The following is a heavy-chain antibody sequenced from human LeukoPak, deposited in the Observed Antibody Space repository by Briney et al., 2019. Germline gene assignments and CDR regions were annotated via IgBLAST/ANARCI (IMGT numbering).Heavy chain of an antibody. CDR3: ARDHGDFGVVNYYYYMDV. J-gene: IGHJ6*03. D-gene: IGHD3-3*01. Sequence: GASVKVSCKASGGTFSSYAISWVRQAPGQGLEWMGGIIPIFGTANYAQKFQGRVTITADKSTSTAYMELSSLRSEDTAVYYCARDHGDFGVVNYYYYMDVWGKGTTVTIFS. CDR1: GGTFSSYA. V-gene: IGHV1-69*06. CDR2: IIPIFGTA.